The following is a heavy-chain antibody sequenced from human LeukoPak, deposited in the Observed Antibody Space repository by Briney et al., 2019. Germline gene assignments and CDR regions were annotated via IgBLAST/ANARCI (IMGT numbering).Heavy chain of an antibody. V-gene: IGHV1-2*04. CDR1: GYIFTGYY. CDR3: ARGQINGYDFDY. Sequence: ASVKVSCKASGYIFTGYYMHWVRQAPGQGLEWMGWINPNSGGTNYAQKFQGWVTMTRDTSITTAYMELNGLTSDDTAVYYCARGQINGYDFDYWGQGTLVTVSS. CDR2: INPNSGGT. D-gene: IGHD5-12*01. J-gene: IGHJ4*02.